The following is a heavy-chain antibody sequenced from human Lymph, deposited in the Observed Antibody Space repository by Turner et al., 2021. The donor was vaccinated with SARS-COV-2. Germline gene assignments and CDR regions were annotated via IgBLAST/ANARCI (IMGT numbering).Heavy chain of an antibody. CDR2: ISYDGSNK. V-gene: IGHV3-30*04. J-gene: IGHJ6*02. Sequence: VQLVESGGGVVQPGRSLRLSCAAAGFTFSTYAIHWVRQAAGKGLEWVAVISYDGSNKYYADSVKGRFTISRDNSKNTLYLQMNSLRAEDTAVYYCARYGSGGYFYYVLDVWGQGTTVTVSS. CDR3: ARYGSGGYFYYVLDV. CDR1: GFTFSTYA. D-gene: IGHD3-10*01.